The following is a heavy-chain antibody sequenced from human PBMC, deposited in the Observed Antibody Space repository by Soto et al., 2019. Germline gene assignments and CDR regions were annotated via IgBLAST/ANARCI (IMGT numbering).Heavy chain of an antibody. CDR2: IYRNDKT. D-gene: IGHD7-27*01. V-gene: IGHV3-66*01. Sequence: PGGSLRLSCAASGLIVSRNYMTWVRQAPGKGLDWVSVIYRNDKTYYADSVKGRFTISRDNFKNTLYLQMNSLRAEDTAVYYCATGALPEEFDAFDIWGQGTMVTVSS. CDR3: ATGALPEEFDAFDI. J-gene: IGHJ3*02. CDR1: GLIVSRNY.